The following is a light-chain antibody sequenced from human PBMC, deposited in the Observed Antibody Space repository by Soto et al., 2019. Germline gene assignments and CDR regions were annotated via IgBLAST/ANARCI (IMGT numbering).Light chain of an antibody. CDR3: QQYSGSPWT. CDR2: GAS. J-gene: IGKJ1*01. V-gene: IGKV3-20*01. Sequence: ELVLTQSPGTLSLSPWERATLFCRASQSVSSSYLAWYQQNPGQAPRLLIYGASTRATGIPDRFSGSGSGTDFSLTISRLEPEDFAVYYCQQYSGSPWTFGQGTKVDIK. CDR1: QSVSSSY.